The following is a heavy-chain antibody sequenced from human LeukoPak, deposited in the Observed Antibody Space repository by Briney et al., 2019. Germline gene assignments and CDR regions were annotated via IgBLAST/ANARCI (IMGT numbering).Heavy chain of an antibody. V-gene: IGHV1-2*02. CDR2: INPNSGGT. Sequence: GASVKDSCKASGYTFTGYYMHWVRHAPGQGLEWMGWINPNSGGTNYAQKFQGRVTMTRDTSISTAYMELSRLRSDDTAVYYCARVGVPKQWLLEVDYWGQGTLVTVSS. CDR1: GYTFTGYY. J-gene: IGHJ4*02. D-gene: IGHD6-19*01. CDR3: ARVGVPKQWLLEVDY.